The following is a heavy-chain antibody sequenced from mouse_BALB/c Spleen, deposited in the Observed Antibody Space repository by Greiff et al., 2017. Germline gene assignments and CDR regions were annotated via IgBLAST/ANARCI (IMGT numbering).Heavy chain of an antibody. V-gene: IGHV1-9*01. CDR3: ARFGAGDWFAY. D-gene: IGHD3-3*01. CDR2: ILPGSGST. J-gene: IGHJ3*01. CDR1: GYTFSSYW. Sequence: QVQLQQSGAELMKPGASVKISCKATGYTFSSYWIEWVKQRPGHGLEWIGEILPGSGSTNYNEKFKGKATFTADTSSNTAYMQLSSLTSEDSAVYYYARFGAGDWFAYWGQGTLVTVSA.